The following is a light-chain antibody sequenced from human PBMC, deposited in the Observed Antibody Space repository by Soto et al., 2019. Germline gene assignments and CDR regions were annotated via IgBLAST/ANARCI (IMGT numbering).Light chain of an antibody. CDR1: QGISSN. Sequence: DIQLTQSPSFLSASVGDRITITCRASQGISSNLVWYQQKPGKAPKLLISGASTLQSGVPSRFSGSGSGTEYTLTISSLQPEDFASYYCQHLNNYPITFGQGTRLEMK. CDR3: QHLNNYPIT. V-gene: IGKV1-9*01. CDR2: GAS. J-gene: IGKJ5*01.